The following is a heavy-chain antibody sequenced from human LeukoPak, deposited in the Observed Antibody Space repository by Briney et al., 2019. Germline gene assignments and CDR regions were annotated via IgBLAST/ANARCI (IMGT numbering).Heavy chain of an antibody. Sequence: AGSLRLSCAAYGFTFRCYGMHWVRQAPGKGLEWVASIWYDGSNKYYADSVRGRFTISRDNSKNTLYLQRNSRRAEDTAVYYCARDTSSPTGGQGAMVTVSS. D-gene: IGHD6-13*01. CDR3: ARDTSSPT. J-gene: IGHJ3*01. V-gene: IGHV3-33*01. CDR1: GFTFRCYG. CDR2: IWYDGSNK.